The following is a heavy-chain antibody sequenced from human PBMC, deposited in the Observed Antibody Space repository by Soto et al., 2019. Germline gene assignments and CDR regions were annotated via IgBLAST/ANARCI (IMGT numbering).Heavy chain of an antibody. CDR2: IYYSGST. J-gene: IGHJ4*02. Sequence: SETLSLTCTVSGGSISSYYWSWIRQPPGKGLEWIGYIYYSGSTNYNPSLKSRVTISVDTSKNQFSLKLSSVTAADTAVYYCGRENTAMVFDYWGQGTLVTVSS. V-gene: IGHV4-59*01. CDR3: GRENTAMVFDY. CDR1: GGSISSYY. D-gene: IGHD5-18*01.